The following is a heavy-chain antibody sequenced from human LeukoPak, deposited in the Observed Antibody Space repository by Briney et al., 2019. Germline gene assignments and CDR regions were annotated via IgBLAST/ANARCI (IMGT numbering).Heavy chain of an antibody. CDR3: ARDAQWELRALDV. Sequence: SVKVSCKTTGGRFKSYGFSWVRQAPGQGPEWMGGIIPVFDRPTYAQKFEGRVTITADKSTNTTYMEISSLTSDDTAVYYCARDAQWELRALDVWGQGTVVIVSS. CDR2: IIPVFDRP. V-gene: IGHV1-69*06. D-gene: IGHD1-26*01. J-gene: IGHJ3*01. CDR1: GGRFKSYG.